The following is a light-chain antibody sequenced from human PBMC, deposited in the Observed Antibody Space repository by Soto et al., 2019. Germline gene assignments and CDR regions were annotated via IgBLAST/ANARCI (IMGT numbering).Light chain of an antibody. J-gene: IGKJ1*01. CDR1: QSVSRNY. CDR2: GAS. Sequence: EIVLTQSPGTLSLSPGERATLSCRTSQSVSRNYLARYQQKPGQAPRLFIYGASSRAAGIPDRFSGFGSGTDFTLTISRLEPDDFAVYYCQQYDSSPWTFGQGTKVEVK. CDR3: QQYDSSPWT. V-gene: IGKV3-20*01.